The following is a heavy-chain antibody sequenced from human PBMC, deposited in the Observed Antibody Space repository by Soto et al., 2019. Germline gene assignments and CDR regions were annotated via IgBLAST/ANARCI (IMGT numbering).Heavy chain of an antibody. Sequence: EVQLVESGGGLVQPGGSLRLSCGVSGFSFSAYWMSWVRQAPGKGLEWVANLNQDGSDTYYLDSVKGRFTISRDNAKNSLYLQMHSLRVDDTAVYYCVRYSDCPFRGYDFWGQGTLVTVSS. CDR1: GFSFSAYW. D-gene: IGHD3-16*01. CDR2: LNQDGSDT. V-gene: IGHV3-7*01. CDR3: VRYSDCPFRGYDF. J-gene: IGHJ4*02.